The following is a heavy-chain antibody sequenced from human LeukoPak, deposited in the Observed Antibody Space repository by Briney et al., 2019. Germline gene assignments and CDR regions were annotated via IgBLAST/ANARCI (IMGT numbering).Heavy chain of an antibody. CDR3: ARDLPADYDSSGYYDY. CDR1: GYTFTSYG. CDR2: ISAYNGNT. D-gene: IGHD3-22*01. Sequence: GASVKVSCKASGYTFTSYGISWVRQAPGQGLEWMGWISAYNGNTNYAQKLQGRVTMTTDTSTSTAYMELRSLRSDDTAVYYCARDLPADYDSSGYYDYWGQGTLVTVSS. J-gene: IGHJ4*02. V-gene: IGHV1-18*01.